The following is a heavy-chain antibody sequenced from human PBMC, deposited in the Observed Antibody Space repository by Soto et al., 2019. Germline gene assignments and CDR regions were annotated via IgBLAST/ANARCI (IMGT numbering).Heavy chain of an antibody. D-gene: IGHD3-22*01. CDR2: ISGSGGST. Sequence: GGSLRLSCSASVFTFSSYAMSWFRQAPGKGLEWVSAISGSGGSTYYADSVKGRFTISRDNSKNTLYLQMNSLRAEDTAVYYCAKGLSRYYYDSSGYSFDYWGQGTLVTVSS. J-gene: IGHJ4*02. CDR1: VFTFSSYA. CDR3: AKGLSRYYYDSSGYSFDY. V-gene: IGHV3-23*01.